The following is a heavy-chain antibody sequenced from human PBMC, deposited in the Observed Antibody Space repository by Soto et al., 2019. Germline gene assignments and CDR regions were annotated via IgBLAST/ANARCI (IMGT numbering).Heavy chain of an antibody. CDR1: GFTFSILA. CDR3: AKDATRTIGWYYFDY. CDR2: IDYTGGTT. V-gene: IGHV3-23*01. D-gene: IGHD6-19*01. J-gene: IGHJ4*02. Sequence: GGSLRLSCAASGFTFSILAMGWVRQAPGKGLEWVSVIDYTGGTTYYTDSVKGRFIISRDNSKKILYLQMNSLRTEDTAIYYCAKDATRTIGWYYFDYWGRGALVTVSS.